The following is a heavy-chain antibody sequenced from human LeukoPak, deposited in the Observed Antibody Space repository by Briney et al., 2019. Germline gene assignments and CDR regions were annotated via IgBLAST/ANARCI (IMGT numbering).Heavy chain of an antibody. CDR3: TKDDSTSGWPVGAFDI. D-gene: IGHD6-19*01. CDR1: GFTFSTYA. J-gene: IGHJ3*02. CDR2: ISGSGGST. Sequence: GGSLRLSCAASGFTFSTYAMTWVRQAPGKGPEWVSGISGSGGSTYYADSVKGRFTISRDNSKHTLYLQMNSLRAEDTAVYYCTKDDSTSGWPVGAFDIWGQGTMVTVSS. V-gene: IGHV3-23*01.